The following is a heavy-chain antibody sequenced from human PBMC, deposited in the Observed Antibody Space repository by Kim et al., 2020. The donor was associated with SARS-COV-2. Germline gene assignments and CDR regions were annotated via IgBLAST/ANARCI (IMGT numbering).Heavy chain of an antibody. J-gene: IGHJ4*02. CDR2: VSSNDAYI. V-gene: IGHV3-21*01. CDR1: GFAFSSYS. CDR3: ARSNTLQNNLLRYFDWLFSDFDY. Sequence: GGSLRLSCAASGFAFSSYSMNWVRQAPGKGLEWVSSVSSNDAYINYADSVMGRFTISRDNAKNSLYLQMNSLRAEDTAVYYCARSNTLQNNLLRYFDWLFSDFDYWGQGTQVTVSS. D-gene: IGHD3-9*01.